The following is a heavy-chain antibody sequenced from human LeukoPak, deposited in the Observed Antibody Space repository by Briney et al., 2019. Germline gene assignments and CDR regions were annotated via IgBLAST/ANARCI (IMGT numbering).Heavy chain of an antibody. J-gene: IGHJ4*02. Sequence: SETLSLTCTVSGGPIDTYYWSWIRQPAGKGLEWVGRISSSGSTNYNPSLTSRVTMSVDTYNNQFSLKVTSVTAADTAVYYCARYAAAGSNLYFDYWGQGTLVTVSS. CDR2: ISSSGST. CDR1: GGPIDTYY. CDR3: ARYAAAGSNLYFDY. V-gene: IGHV4-4*07. D-gene: IGHD6-25*01.